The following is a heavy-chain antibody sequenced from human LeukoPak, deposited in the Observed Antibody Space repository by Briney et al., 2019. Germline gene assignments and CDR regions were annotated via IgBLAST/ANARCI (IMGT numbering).Heavy chain of an antibody. Sequence: GGSLRLSCAASGLTFSTYWMNWYRQAPGKGLEWLGNINQDASEINYVDSVRGRFTISRDNAKNSLHLQMNSLRAEDTAVYYCATDRDNSDWQKRFDSWGQGTLVTVSS. V-gene: IGHV3-7*01. D-gene: IGHD2-21*02. CDR1: GLTFSTYW. CDR3: ATDRDNSDWQKRFDS. J-gene: IGHJ4*02. CDR2: INQDASEI.